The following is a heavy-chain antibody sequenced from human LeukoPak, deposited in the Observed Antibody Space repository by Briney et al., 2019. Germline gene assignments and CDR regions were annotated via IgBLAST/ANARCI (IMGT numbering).Heavy chain of an antibody. J-gene: IGHJ4*02. D-gene: IGHD2/OR15-2a*01. CDR2: IIPSSGGT. Sequence: GASVKVSCTASGYTFTDYYIHWVRQAAGQGLEWMGWIIPSSGGTTYAQKFQGRVTMTRDTSISTAYMELISLRSDDTAAYYCARVLPSDNWGQGTLVTVSS. V-gene: IGHV1-2*02. CDR1: GYTFTDYY. CDR3: ARVLPSDN.